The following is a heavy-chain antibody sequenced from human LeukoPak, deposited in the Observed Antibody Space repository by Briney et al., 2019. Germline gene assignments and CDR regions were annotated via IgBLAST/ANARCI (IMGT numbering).Heavy chain of an antibody. D-gene: IGHD2-2*01. Sequence: SETLSLTCAVYGGSFSGYYWSWIRQPPGKGLEWIGEINHSGSTNYNPSLKSRVTISVDTSKNQFSLKLSSVTAAGTAVYYCARIQGIVVVPAAVNWFDPWGQGTLVTVSS. CDR1: GGSFSGYY. CDR2: INHSGST. J-gene: IGHJ5*02. V-gene: IGHV4-34*01. CDR3: ARIQGIVVVPAAVNWFDP.